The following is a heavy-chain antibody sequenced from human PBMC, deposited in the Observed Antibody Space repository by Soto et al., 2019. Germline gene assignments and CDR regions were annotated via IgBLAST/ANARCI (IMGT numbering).Heavy chain of an antibody. V-gene: IGHV3-30*04. J-gene: IGHJ4*02. CDR1: GFTFSSYA. Sequence: GGSLRLSCAASGFTFSSYAMHWVRQAPGKGLEWVAVISYDGSNKYYADSVKGRFTISRDNSKNTLYLQMNSLRAEDTAVYYCARENVDSSGYNFDYWGQGTLVTVSS. CDR2: ISYDGSNK. CDR3: ARENVDSSGYNFDY. D-gene: IGHD3-22*01.